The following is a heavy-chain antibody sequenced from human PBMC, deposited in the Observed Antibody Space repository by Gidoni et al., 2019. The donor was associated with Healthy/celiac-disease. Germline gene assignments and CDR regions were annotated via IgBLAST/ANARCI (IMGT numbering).Heavy chain of an antibody. V-gene: IGHV3-30-3*01. CDR1: GFTFSSDA. CDR2: ISYDGSNK. D-gene: IGHD2-15*01. CDR3: ARVDKGGVMTPDY. J-gene: IGHJ4*02. Sequence: QVQLVESGGGVVQPGRSLRLSCAASGFTFSSDAMHWVRQAPGKWLEWVAVISYDGSNKYYADSVKGRFTISRDNSKNTLYLQMNSLRAEDTAVYYCARVDKGGVMTPDYWGQGTLVTVSS.